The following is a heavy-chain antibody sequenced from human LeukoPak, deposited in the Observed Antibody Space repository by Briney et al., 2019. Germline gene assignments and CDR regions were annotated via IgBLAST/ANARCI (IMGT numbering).Heavy chain of an antibody. CDR2: TYYSGST. V-gene: IGHV4-4*02. Sequence: SGTLSLTCAVSGGSIGSSNWWSWVRQPPGKGLEWIGYTYYSGSTNYNPSLKSRVTISVDTSKNQFSLKLSSVTAADTAVYYCAREPRGSSGWYDYWGQGTLVTVSS. CDR1: GGSIGSSNW. CDR3: AREPRGSSGWYDY. J-gene: IGHJ4*02. D-gene: IGHD6-19*01.